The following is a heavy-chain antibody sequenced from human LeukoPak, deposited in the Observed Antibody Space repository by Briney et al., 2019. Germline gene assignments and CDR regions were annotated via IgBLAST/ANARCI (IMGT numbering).Heavy chain of an antibody. CDR2: IYSGGST. V-gene: IGHV3-66*02. CDR1: GFTVSSNY. CDR3: ARDFRASDFWGIHYYYYMDV. D-gene: IGHD3/OR15-3a*01. J-gene: IGHJ6*03. Sequence: GGSLRLSCAASGFTVSSNYMSWVRQAPGKGLEWVSVIYSGGSTYYADSVKGRFTISRDNSKNTLYLQMNSLRAEDTAVYYCARDFRASDFWGIHYYYYMDVWGKGTTVTVSS.